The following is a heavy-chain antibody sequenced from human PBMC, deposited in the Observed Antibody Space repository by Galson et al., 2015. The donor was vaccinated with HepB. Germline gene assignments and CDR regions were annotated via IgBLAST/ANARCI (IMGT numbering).Heavy chain of an antibody. CDR1: GFAFSRYG. V-gene: IGHV3-30*18. D-gene: IGHD5-24*01. CDR2: ISYDGSNK. J-gene: IGHJ6*02. CDR3: AKDRESQKWLQLRHFGMDV. Sequence: SLRLSCAASGFAFSRYGMHWVRQAPGKGLEWVAVISYDGSNKYNGDSVKGRFTISRDNSKNTLYLQMNSLRPEDTAVYYCAKDRESQKWLQLRHFGMDVWGQGTTVTVSS.